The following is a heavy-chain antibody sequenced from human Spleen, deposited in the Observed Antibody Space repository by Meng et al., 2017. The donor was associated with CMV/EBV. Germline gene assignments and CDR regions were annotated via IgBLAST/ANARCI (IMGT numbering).Heavy chain of an antibody. D-gene: IGHD6-13*01. CDR2: ISSSSSYI. Sequence: SGFIFSSYSMNWVRQAPGKGLEWVLSISSSSSYIYYADSVKGRFTISRDNAKNSLYLQMNSLRAEDTAVYYCARDLWADIGQQLVDYWGQGTLVTVSS. V-gene: IGHV3-21*01. CDR1: GFIFSSYS. CDR3: ARDLWADIGQQLVDY. J-gene: IGHJ4*02.